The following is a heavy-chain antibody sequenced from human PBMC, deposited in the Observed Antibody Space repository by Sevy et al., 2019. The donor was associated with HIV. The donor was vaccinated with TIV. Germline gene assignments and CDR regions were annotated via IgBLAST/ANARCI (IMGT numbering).Heavy chain of an antibody. Sequence: GGSLRLSCAASGFTFSSYAVSWVRQAPGKGLEWVSAISGSGGSTYYADSVKGRFTISRDNSKNTLYLQMNSLRAEDTAVYYCAKCYYGSGSYPDYWGQGTLVTVSS. J-gene: IGHJ4*02. CDR3: AKCYYGSGSYPDY. CDR2: ISGSGGST. D-gene: IGHD3-10*01. CDR1: GFTFSSYA. V-gene: IGHV3-23*01.